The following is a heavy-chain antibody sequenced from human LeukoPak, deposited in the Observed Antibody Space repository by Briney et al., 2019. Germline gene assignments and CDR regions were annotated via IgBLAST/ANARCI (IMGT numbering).Heavy chain of an antibody. J-gene: IGHJ3*02. D-gene: IGHD3-22*01. Sequence: ASVKVSCKVSGFTLTELCMHWVRQAPGKGLEWMGGFDPEDGETIYAQKFQGRVTMTEDTSTDTAYMELSSLRSEDTAVYYCAISPHYYDSLAGSFDIWGQGTMVTVSS. CDR1: GFTLTELC. CDR2: FDPEDGET. CDR3: AISPHYYDSLAGSFDI. V-gene: IGHV1-24*01.